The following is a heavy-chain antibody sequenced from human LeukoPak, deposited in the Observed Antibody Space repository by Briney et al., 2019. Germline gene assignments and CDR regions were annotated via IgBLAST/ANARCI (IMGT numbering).Heavy chain of an antibody. Sequence: GGSLRLSCATSGFTFSNYWMSWVRQAPGKGLEWVANIKLDGSGKDYVDSVKGRFTISRDNAKNTLYLQMNSLRAEDTAVYYCATKYSGSYWDAFDIWGQGTMVTVSS. CDR2: IKLDGSGK. CDR3: ATKYSGSYWDAFDI. V-gene: IGHV3-7*01. CDR1: GFTFSNYW. D-gene: IGHD1-26*01. J-gene: IGHJ3*02.